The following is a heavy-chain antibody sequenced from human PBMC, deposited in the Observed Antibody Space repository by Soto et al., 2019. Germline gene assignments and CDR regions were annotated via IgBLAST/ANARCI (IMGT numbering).Heavy chain of an antibody. CDR2: ISYDGSND. CDR3: ARGTHIVVLPAASTFDP. D-gene: IGHD2-2*01. V-gene: IGHV3-30-3*01. J-gene: IGHJ5*02. CDR1: GFSFSSYV. Sequence: QVQLVESGGGVVQPGRSLRLSCAASGFSFSSYVMHWVRQAPGKGLEWVAFISYDGSNDYYADSVKGRFTISSDNSTNTLSLQMNSLRVADTAVYYCARGTHIVVLPAASTFDPWGQGALVTVSS.